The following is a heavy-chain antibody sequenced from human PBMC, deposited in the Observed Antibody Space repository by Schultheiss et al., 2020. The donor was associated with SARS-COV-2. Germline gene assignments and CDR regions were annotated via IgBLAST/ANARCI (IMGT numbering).Heavy chain of an antibody. J-gene: IGHJ6*02. CDR3: ARVDASDLYGMDV. Sequence: GGSLRLSCAASGFTFSSYGMHWVRQAPGKGLEWVAVISYDGSNKYYADSVKGRFTISRDNSKNTLYLQMNSLRAEDTAVYYCARVDASDLYGMDVWGQGTTVTVSS. V-gene: IGHV3-30*03. CDR2: ISYDGSNK. D-gene: IGHD2-15*01. CDR1: GFTFSSYG.